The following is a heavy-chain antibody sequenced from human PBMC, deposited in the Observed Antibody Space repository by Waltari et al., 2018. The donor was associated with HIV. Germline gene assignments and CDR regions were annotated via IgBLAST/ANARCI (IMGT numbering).Heavy chain of an antibody. CDR2: IDRDGRVK. Sequence: VESGGTPVQPGASLRSSCKASVFVFGRPWVRWFSQSPGKGLIWFSRIDRDGRVKVYADTVKGRFTISRDNTNNILFLDMKSLRVEDSGIYYCVKDVTVTFYGVYYSGLDVWGQGTTVTV. J-gene: IGHJ6*02. D-gene: IGHD3-10*01. V-gene: IGHV3-74*01. CDR1: VFVFGRPW. CDR3: VKDVTVTFYGVYYSGLDV.